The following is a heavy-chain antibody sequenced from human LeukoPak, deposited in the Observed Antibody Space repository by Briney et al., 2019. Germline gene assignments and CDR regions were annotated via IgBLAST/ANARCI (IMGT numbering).Heavy chain of an antibody. Sequence: GASVKVSCKPSGYTFIHHYIHWVRQAPGQGLEWMGWINPNNDDTNYAEKFQGRVTMTRDTSISTAYMELSRLRSDDTAVYYCARVPDRRSGLRKSYYMDVWGKGTTVTVSS. J-gene: IGHJ6*03. D-gene: IGHD3-3*01. V-gene: IGHV1-2*02. CDR3: ARVPDRRSGLRKSYYMDV. CDR2: INPNNDDT. CDR1: GYTFIHHY.